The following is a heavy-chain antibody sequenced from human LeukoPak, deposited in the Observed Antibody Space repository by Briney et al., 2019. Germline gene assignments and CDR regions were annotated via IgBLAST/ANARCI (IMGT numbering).Heavy chain of an antibody. D-gene: IGHD3-16*02. CDR1: GVTLSTYA. V-gene: IGHV3-23*01. CDR2: ISGSGGST. CDR3: AKVKGNYVWGSYLTFSEYYFDY. Sequence: GGSLRLSCAASGVTLSTYAMSWVRQAPGKGLEWVSAISGSGGSTYYADSVKGRFTISRDNSKNTLYLQMNSLRAEDTAVYYCAKVKGNYVWGSYLTFSEYYFDYWGQGTLVTVSS. J-gene: IGHJ4*02.